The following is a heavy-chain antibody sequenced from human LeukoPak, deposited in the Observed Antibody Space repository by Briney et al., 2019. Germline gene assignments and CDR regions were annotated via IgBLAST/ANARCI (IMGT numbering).Heavy chain of an antibody. Sequence: SQTLSLTCTVSGGSISSYYWSWIRQPAGKGPEWIGRIYTSGSTNYNPSLKSRVTMSVDTSKNQFSLKLSSVTAADTAVYYCTQYSSSASLLLWGQGTLVTVSS. CDR2: IYTSGST. V-gene: IGHV4-4*07. J-gene: IGHJ4*02. D-gene: IGHD6-13*01. CDR3: TQYSSSASLLL. CDR1: GGSISSYY.